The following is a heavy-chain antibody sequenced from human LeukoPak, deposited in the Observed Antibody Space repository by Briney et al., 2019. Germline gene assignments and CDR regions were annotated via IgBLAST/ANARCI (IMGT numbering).Heavy chain of an antibody. V-gene: IGHV3-48*03. CDR2: ISSSGSTI. D-gene: IGHD3-22*01. J-gene: IGHJ4*02. CDR1: GFTFSSYE. CDR3: ARDRYDSSGIFDY. Sequence: GGSLRLSCAASGFTFSSYEMNWVRQAPGKGLEWVSYISSSGSTIYYADSVKGRFIISRDNAKNSLYLQMNSLRAEDTAVYYCARDRYDSSGIFDYWGPGTLVTVSS.